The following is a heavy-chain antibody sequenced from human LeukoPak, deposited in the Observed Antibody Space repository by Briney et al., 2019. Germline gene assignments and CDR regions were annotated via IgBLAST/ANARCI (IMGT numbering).Heavy chain of an antibody. CDR2: IYASGST. CDR1: GCSISSGSYY. D-gene: IGHD2-2*02. Sequence: SQTLSLTCTVSGCSISSGSYYWSWIRQPAGRGLAWIGRIYASGSTNYNPSLKSRVTISVDTSKNQFSLKLSSVTAADTAVYYCARGDIVVVPAAILVGWFDPWGQGTLVTVSS. CDR3: ARGDIVVVPAAILVGWFDP. J-gene: IGHJ5*02. V-gene: IGHV4-61*02.